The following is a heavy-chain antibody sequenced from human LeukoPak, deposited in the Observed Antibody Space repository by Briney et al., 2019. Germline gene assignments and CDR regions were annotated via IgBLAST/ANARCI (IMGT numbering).Heavy chain of an antibody. CDR1: GLTFNWSW. V-gene: IGHV3-7*01. J-gene: IGHJ4*02. CDR3: AIWTSGNY. Sequence: GGSLRLSCAASGLTFNWSWMNWVRQAPGKGLEWVANMDPSGSQKRYVDSVKGRFTISKDNPGTSLYLDMYGLRAEDTAIYYCAIWTSGNYWGQGTLVTVSS. D-gene: IGHD1-1*01. CDR2: MDPSGSQK.